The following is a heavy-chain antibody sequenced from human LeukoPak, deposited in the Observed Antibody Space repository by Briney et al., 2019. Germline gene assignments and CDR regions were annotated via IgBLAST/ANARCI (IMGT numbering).Heavy chain of an antibody. J-gene: IGHJ4*02. CDR1: GFAFSSYA. Sequence: GRSLRLSCAASGFAFSSYAMSWVRQAPGKGLEWVSAISGSGGSTYYADSVKGRFTISRDNSKNTLYLQMNSLRAEDTAVYYCAKDLVGATGCFDYWGQGTLVTVSS. CDR2: ISGSGGST. CDR3: AKDLVGATGCFDY. D-gene: IGHD1-26*01. V-gene: IGHV3-23*01.